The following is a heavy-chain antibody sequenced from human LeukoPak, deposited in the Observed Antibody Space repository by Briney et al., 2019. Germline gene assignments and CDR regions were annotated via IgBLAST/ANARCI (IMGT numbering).Heavy chain of an antibody. CDR2: IYYTGST. CDR1: GDSISSGDYY. V-gene: IGHV4-30-4*01. D-gene: IGHD2-2*01. Sequence: SQTLSLTCTVSGDSISSGDYYWSWIRLPPGRGLEWIGYIYYTGSTHYNPSLQSRVTISVDTSKNQFSLKLNSVTAADTAVYHCARGYHLLDPWGQGTLVTVSS. CDR3: ARGYHLLDP. J-gene: IGHJ5*02.